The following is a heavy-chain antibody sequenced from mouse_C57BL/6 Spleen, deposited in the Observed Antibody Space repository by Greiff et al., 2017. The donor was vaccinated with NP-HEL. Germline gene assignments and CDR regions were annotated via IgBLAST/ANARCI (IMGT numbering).Heavy chain of an antibody. Sequence: VQLQQPGAELVKPGASVKLSCKASGYTFTSYWMQWVKQRPGQGLEWIGEIDPSDSYTNYNQKFKGKATLTVDTSSSTAYMQLSSLTSEDSAVYYCARGGYYSPFDYWGQGTTLTVSS. J-gene: IGHJ2*01. CDR1: GYTFTSYW. CDR3: ARGGYYSPFDY. D-gene: IGHD2-12*01. V-gene: IGHV1-50*01. CDR2: IDPSDSYT.